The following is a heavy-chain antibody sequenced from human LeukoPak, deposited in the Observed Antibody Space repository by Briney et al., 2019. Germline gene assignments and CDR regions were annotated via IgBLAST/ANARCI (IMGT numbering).Heavy chain of an antibody. J-gene: IGHJ4*02. D-gene: IGHD3-3*01. V-gene: IGHV3-48*04. Sequence: GGSLRLSCAASGFNFRIYSLNWVRQAPGKGLEWVSHISSSSSTKKYADSVKGRFIISRDNTENSLFLQMNSLRAEDTAVYYCARGSGNYQNYLDYWGQGTLVTVSS. CDR3: ARGSGNYQNYLDY. CDR2: ISSSSSTK. CDR1: GFNFRIYS.